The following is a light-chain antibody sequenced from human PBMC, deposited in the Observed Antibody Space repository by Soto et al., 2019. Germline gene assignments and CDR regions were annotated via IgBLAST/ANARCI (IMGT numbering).Light chain of an antibody. CDR2: AAS. Sequence: DIQMTQSPSSLSASEGDTVTITCRASQGIANYLAWYQQKPGKVPKLLIYAASTLQSGVPFRFSGSGSGRYFTLTISSPQPEDVATYYCQKYDSSPRTFGPGTKVDLK. CDR1: QGIANY. V-gene: IGKV1-27*01. CDR3: QKYDSSPRT. J-gene: IGKJ3*01.